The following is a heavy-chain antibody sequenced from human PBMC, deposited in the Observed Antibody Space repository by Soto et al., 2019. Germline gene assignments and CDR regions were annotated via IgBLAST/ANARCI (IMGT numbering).Heavy chain of an antibody. Sequence: PSETLSLTCSVYVGSFSGYYWSWIRQPPGKGLEWIGEINHSGSTNYNPSLKSRVTISVDTSKNQFSLKLSSVTAADTAVYYCARRCPPGLRNCSSTRCYRGVGKGGPCGQGTRGTV. CDR1: VGSFSGYY. D-gene: IGHD2-2*02. J-gene: IGHJ5*02. CDR3: ARRCPPGLRNCSSTRCYRGVGKGGP. CDR2: INHSGST. V-gene: IGHV4-34*01.